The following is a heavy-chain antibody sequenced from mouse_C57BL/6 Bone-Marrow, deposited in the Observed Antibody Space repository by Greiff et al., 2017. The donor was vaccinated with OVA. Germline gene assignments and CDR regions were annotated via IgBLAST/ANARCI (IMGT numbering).Heavy chain of an antibody. CDR2: IYPGDGDT. Sequence: VQLQQSGPELVKPGASVKISCKASGYAFSSSWMNWVKQRPGQGLEWIGRIYPGDGDTNYNGKFTGKATLTADKSSSTAYMQLSSLTSEDSAVYFCAPHYYGSSLYAMDYWGQGTSVTVSS. CDR3: APHYYGSSLYAMDY. D-gene: IGHD1-1*01. CDR1: GYAFSSSW. J-gene: IGHJ4*01. V-gene: IGHV1-82*01.